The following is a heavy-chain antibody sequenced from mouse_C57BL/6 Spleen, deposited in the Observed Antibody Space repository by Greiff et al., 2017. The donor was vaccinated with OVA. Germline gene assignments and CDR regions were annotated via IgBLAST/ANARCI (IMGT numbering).Heavy chain of an antibody. Sequence: EVQLQQSVTELVRPGASVKLSCTTSGFNIKDTYMHWVKQRPEQGLEWIGRIDPANANTRYGPKFQGKATITADTSSNTAYLHLSSLTSEDTAIYYCARYYGYDDGYYFDYWGQGTTLTVSS. J-gene: IGHJ2*01. V-gene: IGHV14-3*01. CDR1: GFNIKDTY. CDR3: ARYYGYDDGYYFDY. D-gene: IGHD2-2*01. CDR2: IDPANANT.